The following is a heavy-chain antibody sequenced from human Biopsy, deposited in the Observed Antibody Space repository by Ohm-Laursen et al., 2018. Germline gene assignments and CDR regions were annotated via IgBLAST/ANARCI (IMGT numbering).Heavy chain of an antibody. CDR1: GFALNTYE. D-gene: IGHD1-14*01. CDR3: ARGRSHLLPDHDWFDP. V-gene: IGHV3-21*06. J-gene: IGHJ5*02. Sequence: SLRLSCAASGFALNTYEMNWVRQAPGKGLEWVSSISRSTSHILYAETLKGRFTSSRDNAKNSVYLQMNSLRAEDTGVYYCARGRSHLLPDHDWFDPWGQGTLVTVSS. CDR2: ISRSTSHI.